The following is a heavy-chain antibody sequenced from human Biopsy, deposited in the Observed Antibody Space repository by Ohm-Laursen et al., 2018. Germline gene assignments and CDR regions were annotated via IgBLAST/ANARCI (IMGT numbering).Heavy chain of an antibody. J-gene: IGHJ5*02. V-gene: IGHV4-59*04. CDR3: ARHPTGFWFDP. CDR2: IFYSGIT. Sequence: GTLSLTCSVSGGSIISYYWTWIRQPPGKGLESIGSIFYSGITYYNPSLQSRVTMSVDTSKNQFSLNLTSVTAADTALYYCARHPTGFWFDPWGHGTLVTVSS. CDR1: GGSIISYY.